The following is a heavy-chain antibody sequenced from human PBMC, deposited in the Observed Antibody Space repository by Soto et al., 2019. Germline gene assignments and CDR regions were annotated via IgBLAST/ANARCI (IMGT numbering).Heavy chain of an antibody. J-gene: IGHJ3*02. CDR3: ARKYGPAFDI. Sequence: QVQLQESGPGLVKPSETLSLTCTVSGGSIRSYYWSWIRQPPGKGLEWIGYIYYSGSTNYNPSLKSRGTISVDTSKNQFSPKLSSGTAADKAVYYCARKYGPAFDIWGQGTMVTVSS. D-gene: IGHD4-17*01. CDR2: IYYSGST. CDR1: GGSIRSYY. V-gene: IGHV4-59*01.